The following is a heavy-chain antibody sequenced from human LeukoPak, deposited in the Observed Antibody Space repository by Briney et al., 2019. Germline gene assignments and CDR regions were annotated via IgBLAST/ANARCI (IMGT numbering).Heavy chain of an antibody. CDR3: TAEKNGSPHY. V-gene: IGHV4-39*07. CDR2: IYYTGST. D-gene: IGHD2-8*01. J-gene: IGHJ4*02. Sequence: SETLSLTCTVSRGSVSSSTYYWSWVRQPPGKGLEWIASIYYTGSTYYNPALKSRVTISLDMSKNEFFLTMTSVTAADTAVYFCTAEKNGSPHYWGQGTQVTVSS. CDR1: RGSVSSSTYY.